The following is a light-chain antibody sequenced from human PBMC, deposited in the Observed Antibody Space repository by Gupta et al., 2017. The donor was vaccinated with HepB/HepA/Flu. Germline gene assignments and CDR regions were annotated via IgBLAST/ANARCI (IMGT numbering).Light chain of an antibody. V-gene: IGLV2-14*01. J-gene: IGLJ2*01. Sequence: QSALTQPASVSGSPGQSITISCTGTSSDVGGYNYVSWYQQHPGKAPKLMTYDVSNRPSGVSNRFSGSKSGNTASLTISGLQAEDEADYYCSSYTSSSTPVFSGGTKLTVL. CDR1: SSDVGGYNY. CDR3: SSYTSSSTPV. CDR2: DVS.